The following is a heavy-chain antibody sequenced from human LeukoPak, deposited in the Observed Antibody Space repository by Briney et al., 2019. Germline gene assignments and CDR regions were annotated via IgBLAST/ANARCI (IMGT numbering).Heavy chain of an antibody. Sequence: SWTLSLTCTVSGGSISSGDYSWSWIRPPPGKSLWWIGYIYYSGSTYYTPSLKSRVTISVDTSKNRFSLKLSSVTAADTAVYYCARARYSYCSNFDYWGQGTLVTVSS. D-gene: IGHD5-18*01. V-gene: IGHV4-30-4*01. CDR2: IYYSGST. CDR1: GGSISSGDYS. CDR3: ARARYSYCSNFDY. J-gene: IGHJ4*02.